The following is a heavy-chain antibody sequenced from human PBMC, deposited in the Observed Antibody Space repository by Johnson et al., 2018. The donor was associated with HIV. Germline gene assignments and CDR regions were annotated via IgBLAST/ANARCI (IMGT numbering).Heavy chain of an antibody. J-gene: IGHJ3*01. D-gene: IGHD2-21*01. CDR3: SRGHVRGGGGGEGDVFDL. CDR1: GFTFSSYA. CDR2: ISYDGSNK. Sequence: QVQLVESGGGVVQPGRSLRLSCAASGFTFSSYAMHWVRQAPGKGLEWVAVISYDGSNKYYADSVKGRFTISRDNSKNTLYLQMHILRAEDTALYYCSRGHVRGGGGGEGDVFDLVGQGTMVTVSS. V-gene: IGHV3-30-3*01.